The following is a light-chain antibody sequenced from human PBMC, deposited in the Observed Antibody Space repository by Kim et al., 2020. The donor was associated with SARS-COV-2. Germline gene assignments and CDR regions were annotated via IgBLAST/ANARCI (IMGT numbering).Light chain of an antibody. Sequence: NFMLTQPHSVSESPGKTVTISCTRSSGSIASNYVQWYQQRPGSAPTTVIYEDNQRLSGVPDRFSGSIDSSSNFASLTISGLKTEDEADYYCQSYDSSSVVFGGGTQLTVL. CDR2: EDN. V-gene: IGLV6-57*04. CDR3: QSYDSSSVV. CDR1: SGSIASNY. J-gene: IGLJ2*01.